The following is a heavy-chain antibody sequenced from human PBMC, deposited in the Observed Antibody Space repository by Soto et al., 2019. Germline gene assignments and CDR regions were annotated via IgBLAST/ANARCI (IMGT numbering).Heavy chain of an antibody. CDR3: VKGFCSSTSCLTYSYMDG. CDR1: GFSFDEYA. D-gene: IGHD2-2*01. J-gene: IGHJ6*03. CDR2: ISWNSGTM. Sequence: EVQLVESGGGLVQPGRSLRLSCAASGFSFDEYAMHWVRQAPGKGLEWVSGISWNSGTMGYGDSVKGRFTISRDNAKNSLYLQMNSLRAERTALYYCVKGFCSSTSCLTYSYMDGWGKGTTVTVSS. V-gene: IGHV3-9*01.